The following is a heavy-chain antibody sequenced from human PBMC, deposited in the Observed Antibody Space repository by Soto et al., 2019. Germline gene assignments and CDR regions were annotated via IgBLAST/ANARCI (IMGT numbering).Heavy chain of an antibody. CDR2: INHSGST. D-gene: IGHD3-3*01. V-gene: IGHV4-34*01. CDR3: ARGFLATDWFDP. Sequence: QVQLQQWGAGLLKPSETLSLTCAVYGGSFSGYYWSWIRQPPGKGLEWIGEINHSGSTNYNPSLKSRVTISVDTSKNQFSLKLCSVTAADTAVYYCARGFLATDWFDPWGQGTLVTVSS. CDR1: GGSFSGYY. J-gene: IGHJ5*02.